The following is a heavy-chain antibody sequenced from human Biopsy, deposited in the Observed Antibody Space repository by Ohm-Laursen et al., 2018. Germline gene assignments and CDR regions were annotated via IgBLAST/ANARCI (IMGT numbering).Heavy chain of an antibody. CDR2: ISANGVTT. CDR3: AKGGYCSATSYNMDVDY. J-gene: IGHJ4*02. Sequence: SLRLSCAASGFSFGDYAMHWVRQAPGKGLEWVSTISANGVTTFYADSVKGRFTISRDGSSDTLYLQMHSLRADDTALYYCAKGGYCSATSYNMDVDYWGQGALVTVSS. V-gene: IGHV3-23*01. D-gene: IGHD2-8*02. CDR1: GFSFGDYA.